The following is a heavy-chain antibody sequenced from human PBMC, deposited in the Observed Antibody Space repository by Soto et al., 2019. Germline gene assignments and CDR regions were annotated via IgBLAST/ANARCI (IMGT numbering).Heavy chain of an antibody. D-gene: IGHD3-22*01. CDR2: ISSSGSTI. V-gene: IGHV3-48*03. CDR1: GFTFSSYE. J-gene: IGHJ5*02. CDR3: AVLGAGRYYDSSGYYRYNWFDP. Sequence: GGALRLSCAASGFTFSSYEINWVRQAPGKGLEWVSYISSSGSTIYYADSVKGRFTISRDNAKNSLYLQMNSLRAEDTAVYYCAVLGAGRYYDSSGYYRYNWFDPWGQGTLVTVSS.